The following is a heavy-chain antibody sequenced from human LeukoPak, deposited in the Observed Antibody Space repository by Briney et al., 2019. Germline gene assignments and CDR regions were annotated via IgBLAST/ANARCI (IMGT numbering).Heavy chain of an antibody. CDR1: GGSISSGGYY. CDR2: IYYSGST. D-gene: IGHD1-26*01. V-gene: IGHV4-39*01. Sequence: SETLSLTCTVSGGSISSGGYYWSWIRQHPGKGLEWIGYIYYSGSTYYNPSLKSRVTLSVDTSKNQFSLKLSSVTAADTAVYYCARHPNQYGGSYVSRPQYYFDYWGQGTLVTVSS. J-gene: IGHJ4*02. CDR3: ARHPNQYGGSYVSRPQYYFDY.